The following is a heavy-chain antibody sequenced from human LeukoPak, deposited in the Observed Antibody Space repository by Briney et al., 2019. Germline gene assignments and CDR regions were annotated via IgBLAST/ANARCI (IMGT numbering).Heavy chain of an antibody. J-gene: IGHJ4*02. CDR2: IWYDGSNK. CDR1: GFTFSSYG. V-gene: IGHV3-33*06. Sequence: PGGSLRLSCAASGFTFSSYGMHWVRQAPGKGLEWVAVIWYDGSNKYYADSVKGRFTISRDNSKNTLYLQMNSLRAEDTAVYYCAKDGMYYYDSSGDYYFDYWGQGTLVTVSS. D-gene: IGHD3-22*01. CDR3: AKDGMYYYDSSGDYYFDY.